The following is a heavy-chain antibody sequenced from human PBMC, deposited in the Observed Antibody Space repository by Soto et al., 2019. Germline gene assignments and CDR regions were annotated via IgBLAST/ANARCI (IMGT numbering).Heavy chain of an antibody. CDR2: IWYDGSNK. CDR3: ARVVVTPGYSSGWSDY. V-gene: IGHV3-33*01. J-gene: IGHJ4*02. Sequence: LRLSCAASGFTFSSYGMHWVRQAPGKGLEWVAVIWYDGSNKYYADSVKGRFTISRDNSKNTLYLQMNSLRAEDTAVYYCARVVVTPGYSSGWSDYWGQGTLVTVSS. D-gene: IGHD6-19*01. CDR1: GFTFSSYG.